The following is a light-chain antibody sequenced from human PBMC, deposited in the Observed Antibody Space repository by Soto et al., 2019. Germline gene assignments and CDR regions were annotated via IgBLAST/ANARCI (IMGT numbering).Light chain of an antibody. CDR2: GGS. J-gene: IGKJ5*01. Sequence: EIVMTQSPATPSVSPGERATLSFRASQSVSSNLAWYQQKPGQAPRLLIYGGSTRATGIPARFSGSGSGTEFTLTISSLQSEDFAVYYCQQYNNWPDTFGQGTRLEIK. CDR3: QQYNNWPDT. CDR1: QSVSSN. V-gene: IGKV3-15*01.